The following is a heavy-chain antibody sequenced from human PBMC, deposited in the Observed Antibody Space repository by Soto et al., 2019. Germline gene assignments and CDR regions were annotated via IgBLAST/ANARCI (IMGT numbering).Heavy chain of an antibody. V-gene: IGHV1-3*01. Sequence: ASVKVSCKASGYTFTSYAMHWVRQAPGQRLEWMGWINAGNGNTKYSQKFQGRVTITRDTSASTAYTELSSLRSEDTAVYYCARERIAAASVDWFDPWGQGTLVSVS. D-gene: IGHD6-13*01. CDR2: INAGNGNT. CDR1: GYTFTSYA. J-gene: IGHJ5*02. CDR3: ARERIAAASVDWFDP.